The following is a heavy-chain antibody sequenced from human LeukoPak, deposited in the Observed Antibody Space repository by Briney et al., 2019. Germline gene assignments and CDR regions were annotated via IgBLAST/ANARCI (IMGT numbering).Heavy chain of an antibody. CDR1: GFTFSNAW. CDR2: IKSKTDGGTT. Sequence: GGSLRLSCAASGFTFSNAWMRWVRQAPGKGVEWGGRIKSKTDGGTTDYAAPVKGRFTISRDDSKNTLYLQMNSLKTEDTAVYYCTTWLTYVDTAMGDYWGQGTLVTVSS. V-gene: IGHV3-15*01. CDR3: TTWLTYVDTAMGDY. J-gene: IGHJ4*02. D-gene: IGHD5-18*01.